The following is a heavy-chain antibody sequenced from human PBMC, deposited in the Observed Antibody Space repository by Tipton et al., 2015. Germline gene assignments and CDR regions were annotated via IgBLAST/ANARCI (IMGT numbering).Heavy chain of an antibody. Sequence: TLSLTCTVSGDSISSGSYYWGWIRQPPGKGLEWIGSISHSGNTYYNPSLKSRVTMSRDTSKNQFSLKLTSVTAADTAVYYCACQDYDSLTRDYQTVDYWGQGTLVTVSS. CDR2: ISHSGNT. D-gene: IGHD3-9*01. V-gene: IGHV4-39*07. J-gene: IGHJ4*02. CDR3: ACQDYDSLTRDYQTVDY. CDR1: GDSISSGSYY.